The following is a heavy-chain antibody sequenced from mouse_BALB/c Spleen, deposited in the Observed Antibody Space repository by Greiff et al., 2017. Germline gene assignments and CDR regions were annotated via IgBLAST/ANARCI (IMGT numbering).Heavy chain of an antibody. V-gene: IGHV1S81*02. CDR2: INPSNGGT. CDR1: GYTFTSYY. J-gene: IGHJ3*01. CDR3: TRKGAY. Sequence: VKLQQSGAELVKPGASVKLSCKASGYTFTSYYMYWVKQRPGQGLEWIGEINPSNGGTNFNEKFKSKATLTVDKSSSTAYMQLSSLTSEDSAVYYCTRKGAYWGQGTLVTVSA.